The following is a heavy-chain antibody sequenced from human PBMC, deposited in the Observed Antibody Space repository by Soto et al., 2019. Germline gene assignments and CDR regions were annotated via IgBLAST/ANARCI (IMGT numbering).Heavy chain of an antibody. Sequence: PGGSLRLSCAASGFTFSSYAMSWVRQAPGKGLEWVSNINISGGGTYYADSVKGRFTISGDNSKNTLYLQMNSLRAEDTAIYYRAKIYRGGENYHYYFMDVGGQGPRVTVSS. V-gene: IGHV3-23*01. CDR3: AKIYRGGENYHYYFMDV. CDR2: INISGGGT. D-gene: IGHD4-4*01. CDR1: GFTFSSYA. J-gene: IGHJ6*02.